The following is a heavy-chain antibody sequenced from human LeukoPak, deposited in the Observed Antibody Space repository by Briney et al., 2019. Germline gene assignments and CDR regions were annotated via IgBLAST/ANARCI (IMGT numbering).Heavy chain of an antibody. CDR3: ATYTHWVAGDV. D-gene: IGHD3-16*01. CDR2: MNQDGSAK. Sequence: PGGSLRLSCAASGFTFSDSWMSWFRQAPGKGLEWVANMNQDGSAKGYVDSVKGRFTISRDNARNSLYLQMSSLRPEDTAVYYCATYTHWVAGDVWGQGTTVTVSS. CDR1: GFTFSDSW. J-gene: IGHJ6*02. V-gene: IGHV3-7*01.